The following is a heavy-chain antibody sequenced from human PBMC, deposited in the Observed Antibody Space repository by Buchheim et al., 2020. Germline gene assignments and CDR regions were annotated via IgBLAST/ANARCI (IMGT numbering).Heavy chain of an antibody. CDR1: GFTFSSYA. J-gene: IGHJ4*02. V-gene: IGHV3-30*04. Sequence: QVQLVESGGGVVQPGRSLRLSCAASGFTFSSYAMHWVRQAPGKGLEWVAVISYDGSNKYYADSVKGRFTISRDNSTNTLYLQMNSLRAEDTAVYYCARDTTAITRYSSGWYGGGFDYWGQGTL. CDR2: ISYDGSNK. CDR3: ARDTTAITRYSSGWYGGGFDY. D-gene: IGHD6-19*01.